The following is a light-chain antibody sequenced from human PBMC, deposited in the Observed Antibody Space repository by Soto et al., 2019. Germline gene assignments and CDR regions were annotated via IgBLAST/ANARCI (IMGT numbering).Light chain of an antibody. V-gene: IGKV3-15*01. CDR1: QSVSSN. Sequence: DIVMTQSPDSLAVSLGERATLSCRASQSVSSNLAWYQQKPGQAPRLLIYAASARATGIPARFSGSGSGTDFTLTISSLQSEDFAVYYCQQYNNWPYTFGQGTKVDIK. J-gene: IGKJ2*01. CDR2: AAS. CDR3: QQYNNWPYT.